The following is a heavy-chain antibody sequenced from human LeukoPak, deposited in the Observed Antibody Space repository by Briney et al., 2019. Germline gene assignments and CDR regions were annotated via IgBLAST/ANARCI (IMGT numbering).Heavy chain of an antibody. D-gene: IGHD4-17*01. J-gene: IGHJ3*02. CDR3: ARDPNGDYIGACDM. CDR1: GFTFSTYA. Sequence: AGGSLRLSCTASGFTFSTYAMRWVRQAPGKGPEWVSDIRGGGTSEFYADSVKGRFRISRANSKSTLCLRTSSLREEDTPVYYCARDPNGDYIGACDMWGPGRMVTVSS. V-gene: IGHV3-23*01. CDR2: IRGGGTSE.